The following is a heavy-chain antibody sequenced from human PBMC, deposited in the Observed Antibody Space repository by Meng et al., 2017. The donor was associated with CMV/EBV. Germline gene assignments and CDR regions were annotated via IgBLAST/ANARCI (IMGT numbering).Heavy chain of an antibody. CDR1: YS. V-gene: IGHV1-3*01. D-gene: IGHD2-2*02. CDR2: INAGNGDP. CDR3: ARTRTYCASTSCYTGGYYFDY. J-gene: IGHJ4*02. Sequence: YSIHWVRQAPGQRLGWMGWINAGNGDPKSSQKFQGRLTITRDSSASTVYMELSSVRFEDTAVYYRARTRTYCASTSCYTGGYYFDYWGQGTLVTVSS.